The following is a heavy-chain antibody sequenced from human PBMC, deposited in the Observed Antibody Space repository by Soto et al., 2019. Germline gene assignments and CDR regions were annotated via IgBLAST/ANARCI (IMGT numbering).Heavy chain of an antibody. V-gene: IGHV1-69*04. CDR2: IIPILGIA. Sequence: ASVKVSCKASGGTFSSYAISWVRQAPGQGLEWMGRIIPILGIANYAQKFQGRVTITADKSTSTAYMELSSLRSEDTAVYYCAREAGGSGSYYYYYGMDVWGQGTTVTVSS. CDR3: AREAGGSGSYYYYYGMDV. CDR1: GGTFSSYA. J-gene: IGHJ6*02. D-gene: IGHD3-10*01.